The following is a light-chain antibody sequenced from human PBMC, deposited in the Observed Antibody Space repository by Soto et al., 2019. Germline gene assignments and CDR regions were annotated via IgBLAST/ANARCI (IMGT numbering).Light chain of an antibody. CDR1: SSNIRSNT. J-gene: IGLJ3*02. CDR3: QAYDNRLSKLL. CDR2: GNH. V-gene: IGLV1-44*01. Sequence: QSVVTQPPSAAGTPGQRVTIACSGSSSNIRSNTVNWYQQLPGTAPKLLIHGNHNRPSGVPDRFSGSKSGTSASLAINGLQAHDEGHYYRQAYDNRLSKLLYGGGTK.